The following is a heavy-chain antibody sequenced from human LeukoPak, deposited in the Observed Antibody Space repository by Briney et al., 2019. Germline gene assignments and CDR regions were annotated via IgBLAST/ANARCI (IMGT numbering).Heavy chain of an antibody. J-gene: IGHJ2*01. D-gene: IGHD3-22*01. CDR2: ISGSGGST. Sequence: PGGSLRLSCAASGFTFSSYAMSWVRQAPGKGLEWVSAISGSGGSTYYADSVKGRFTISRDNSKNTLYLQMNSLRAEDTAVYYCAKLYYYDSSGYRVPHWYFDLWGRGTLVTVSS. CDR3: AKLYYYDSSGYRVPHWYFDL. V-gene: IGHV3-23*01. CDR1: GFTFSSYA.